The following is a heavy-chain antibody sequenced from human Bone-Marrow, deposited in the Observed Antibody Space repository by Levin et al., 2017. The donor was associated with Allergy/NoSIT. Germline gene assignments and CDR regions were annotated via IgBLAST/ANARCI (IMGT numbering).Heavy chain of an antibody. D-gene: IGHD4-23*01. V-gene: IGHV3-23*01. Sequence: GGSLRLSCAAFGFTFGSYDMTWVRQAPGKGLEWISSISASGDKTYYTESVKGRFTISRDNSKFTMYLQMNNLRADDTAVYYCANRQDYGGIHDSSGHNLCWGRGTLVAVSS. CDR3: ANRQDYGGIHDSSGHNLC. J-gene: IGHJ4*02. CDR2: ISASGDKT. CDR1: GFTFGSYD.